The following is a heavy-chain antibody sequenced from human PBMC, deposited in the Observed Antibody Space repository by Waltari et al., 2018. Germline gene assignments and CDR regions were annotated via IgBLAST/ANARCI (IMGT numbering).Heavy chain of an antibody. J-gene: IGHJ1*01. CDR1: GGSISSYY. CDR2: IYTSGST. Sequence: QVQLQESGPGLVKPSETLSLTCTVSGGSISSYYWSWIRQPAGKGLEWIGRIYTSGSTNYNPSLKSRVTMSVDTSKNQFSLKLSSVTAADTAVYYWASGDPVWGIHCSSTSCPPSYFQHWGQGTLVTVSS. CDR3: ASGDPVWGIHCSSTSCPPSYFQH. D-gene: IGHD2-2*01. V-gene: IGHV4-4*07.